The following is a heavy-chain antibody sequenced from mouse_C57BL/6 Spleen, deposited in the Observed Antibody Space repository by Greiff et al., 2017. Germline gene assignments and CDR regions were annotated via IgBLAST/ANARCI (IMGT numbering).Heavy chain of an antibody. Sequence: VQRVESGPELVKPGASVKISCKASGYAFSSSWMNWVKQRPGKGLEWIGRIYPGDGDTNYNGKFKGKATLTADKSSSTAYMQLSSLTSEDSAVYFCARDLYGSSYGYFDVWGTGTTVTVSS. CDR2: IYPGDGDT. V-gene: IGHV1-82*01. J-gene: IGHJ1*03. D-gene: IGHD1-1*01. CDR1: GYAFSSSW. CDR3: ARDLYGSSYGYFDV.